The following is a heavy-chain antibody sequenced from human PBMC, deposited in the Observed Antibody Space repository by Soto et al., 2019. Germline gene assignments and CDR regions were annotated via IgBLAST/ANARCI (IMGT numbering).Heavy chain of an antibody. CDR3: AKAYGASHSPFDC. J-gene: IGHJ4*02. CDR2: ISGSGDST. Sequence: EEQLLESGGGLAQPGGSLRLSCAASGFTFRGYAMSWVRQAPGKGPEWVSGISGSGDSTYHAKSVKGRFIISRDTSKNTLYLEINSLIAEDTAVYYCAKAYGASHSPFDCWGQGTLVAVSS. V-gene: IGHV3-23*01. D-gene: IGHD2-21*01. CDR1: GFTFRGYA.